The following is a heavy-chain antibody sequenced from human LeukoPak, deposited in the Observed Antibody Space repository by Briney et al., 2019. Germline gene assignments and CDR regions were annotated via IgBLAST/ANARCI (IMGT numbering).Heavy chain of an antibody. J-gene: IGHJ6*02. CDR3: ARLGAAPGPPHYFYYGMDV. D-gene: IGHD6-13*01. CDR2: TYYTGST. CDR1: GGSISSGDYY. Sequence: SETLSLTCTVSGGSISSGDYYWGWVRQPPGKGLEWIGSTYYTGSTYYNPSLRSRVSISGDTSKNQVSLKVNSVTAADTAVYYCARLGAAPGPPHYFYYGMDVWGQGTTVTVS. V-gene: IGHV4-39*01.